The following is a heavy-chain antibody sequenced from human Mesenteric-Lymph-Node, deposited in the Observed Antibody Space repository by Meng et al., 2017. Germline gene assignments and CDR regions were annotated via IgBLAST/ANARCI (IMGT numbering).Heavy chain of an antibody. CDR3: ARCIAVAGNWFDP. V-gene: IGHV1-3*01. D-gene: IGHD6-19*01. CDR1: GYTFTTYA. Sequence: QVHLVQSGAEVKKPGALVKVSCKASGYTFTTYAIHWVRQAPGQRLEWMGWINAGNGNTRYSQKFQGRVSITRDTSASTAYMELSSLRSEDTAVYYCARCIAVAGNWFDPWGQGTLVTVSS. CDR2: INAGNGNT. J-gene: IGHJ5*02.